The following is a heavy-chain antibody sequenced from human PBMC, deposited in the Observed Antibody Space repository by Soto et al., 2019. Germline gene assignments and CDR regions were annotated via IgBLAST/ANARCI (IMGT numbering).Heavy chain of an antibody. J-gene: IGHJ6*03. V-gene: IGHV3-33*01. CDR2: IWYDGSNK. D-gene: IGHD4-4*01. CDR3: ARDALYSNYDYYYYMDV. Sequence: GGSLRLSCAASGFTFSSYGMHWVRQAPGKGLEWVAVIWYDGSNKYYADSVKGRFTISRDNSKNTLYLQMNSLRAEDTAVYYCARDALYSNYDYYYYMDVWGKGTTVTVSS. CDR1: GFTFSSYG.